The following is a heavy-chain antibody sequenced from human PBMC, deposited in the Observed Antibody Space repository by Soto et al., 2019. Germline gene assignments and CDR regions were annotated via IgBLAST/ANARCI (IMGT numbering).Heavy chain of an antibody. CDR1: GFTFTSSA. Sequence: SVKVSCKASGFTFTSSAVQWVRQARGQRLEWIGWIVVGSGNTNYAQKFQERVTITRDMSTSTAYMELSSLGSEDTAVYYCAAEGENCSGGSCPDDYYGMDVWGQGTTVTVSS. D-gene: IGHD2-15*01. J-gene: IGHJ6*02. V-gene: IGHV1-58*01. CDR2: IVVGSGNT. CDR3: AAEGENCSGGSCPDDYYGMDV.